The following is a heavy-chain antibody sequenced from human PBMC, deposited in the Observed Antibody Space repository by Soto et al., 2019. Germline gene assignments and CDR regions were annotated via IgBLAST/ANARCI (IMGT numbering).Heavy chain of an antibody. D-gene: IGHD3-22*01. CDR1: GFTFSSYA. Sequence: GGSLRLSCAASGFTFSSYAMHWVRQAPGKGLGWVAVISYDGSNKYYADSVKGRFTISRDNSKNTLYLQMNSLRAEDTAVYYCARDVYDSRAYHFDYSDNWGQGTLLTVSS. CDR3: ARDVYDSRAYHFDYSDN. J-gene: IGHJ4*02. V-gene: IGHV3-30-3*01. CDR2: ISYDGSNK.